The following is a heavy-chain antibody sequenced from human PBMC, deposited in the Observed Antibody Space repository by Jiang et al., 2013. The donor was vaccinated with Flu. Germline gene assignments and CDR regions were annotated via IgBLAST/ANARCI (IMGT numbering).Heavy chain of an antibody. J-gene: IGHJ4*02. Sequence: SGAEVKKPGASVKVSCKASGYTFTSYYMHWVRQAPGQGLEWMGIINPSGGSTSYAQKFQGRVTMTRDTSTSTVYMELSSLRSEDTAVYYCARLAKVVITQIEYYFDYWGQGTLVTVSS. CDR2: INPSGGST. CDR1: GYTFTSYY. V-gene: IGHV1-46*01. D-gene: IGHD3-22*01. CDR3: ARLAKVVITQIEYYFDY.